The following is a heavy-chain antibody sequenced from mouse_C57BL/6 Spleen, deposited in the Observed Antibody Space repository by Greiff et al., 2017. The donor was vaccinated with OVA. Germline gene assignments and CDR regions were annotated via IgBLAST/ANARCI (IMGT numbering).Heavy chain of an antibody. V-gene: IGHV1-50*01. CDR2: IDPSDSYT. CDR1: GYTFTSYW. D-gene: IGHD2-1*01. CDR3: ARRDGLLWDY. Sequence: QVQLQQPGAELVKPGASVKLSCKASGYTFTSYWMQWVKQRPGQGLEWIGEIDPSDSYTNYNQKFKGKATLTVDTSSSTAYMQLSSLTSEDSAVYYCARRDGLLWDYWGQGTTLTVSS. J-gene: IGHJ2*01.